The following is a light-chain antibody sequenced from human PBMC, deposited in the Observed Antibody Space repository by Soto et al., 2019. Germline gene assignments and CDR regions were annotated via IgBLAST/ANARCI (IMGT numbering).Light chain of an antibody. CDR3: CSYAGIYTDL. Sequence: QSVLTQPRSVSGSPGQSVTISCTGTSLDVGGFDYVSWYQQHPGKAPTLIIYDVTQRPSGVPDRFSGFKSGNTASLTISGLDPGDEADYYCCSYAGIYTDLFGTGTKLTVL. V-gene: IGLV2-11*01. CDR2: DVT. CDR1: SLDVGGFDY. J-gene: IGLJ1*01.